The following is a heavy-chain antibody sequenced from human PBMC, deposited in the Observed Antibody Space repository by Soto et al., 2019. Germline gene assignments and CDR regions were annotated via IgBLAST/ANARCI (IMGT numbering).Heavy chain of an antibody. CDR3: AKDYSRPSSNYMDV. CDR2: ISWNSGSI. Sequence: GGSLRLSCAASGFTFDDYAMHWVRQAPGKGLEWVSGISWNSGSIGYADSVKGRFTISRDNAKNSLYLQMNSLRAEDTALYYCAKDYSRPSSNYMDVWGKGTTVTVSS. V-gene: IGHV3-9*01. CDR1: GFTFDDYA. J-gene: IGHJ6*03. D-gene: IGHD6-13*01.